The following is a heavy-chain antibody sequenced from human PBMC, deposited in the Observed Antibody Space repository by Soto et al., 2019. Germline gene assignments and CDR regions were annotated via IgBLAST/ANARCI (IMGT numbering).Heavy chain of an antibody. Sequence: QVQLQESGPGLVKPSETLSLTCTVSGGSVSSGTHYWSWIRQPPEKGLDWIGYVSYTWATNYNPSLTSRVTISVDPSKNRFSLRLSSMTAADTAVYYCARDTVVAAPGNYFCCYGMAVWGQGTTVTVSS. D-gene: IGHD6-13*01. J-gene: IGHJ6*02. CDR2: VSYTWAT. CDR3: ARDTVVAAPGNYFCCYGMAV. CDR1: GGSVSSGTHY. V-gene: IGHV4-61*01.